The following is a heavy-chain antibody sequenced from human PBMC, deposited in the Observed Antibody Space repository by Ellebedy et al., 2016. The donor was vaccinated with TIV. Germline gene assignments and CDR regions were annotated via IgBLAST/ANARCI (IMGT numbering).Heavy chain of an antibody. D-gene: IGHD3-16*01. J-gene: IGHJ4*02. CDR2: IDHRGSS. V-gene: IGHV4-34*01. CDR1: GGSFSDNY. Sequence: SETLSLXXAVSGGSFSDNYWSWIRQLPGKGMESIGEIDHRGSSNYNPSLVSRVTISRDTSKNQFSLKLSSVTAAVAAVYYCARGLIPVADTLFFDWWGRGTLVTVSS. CDR3: ARGLIPVADTLFFDW.